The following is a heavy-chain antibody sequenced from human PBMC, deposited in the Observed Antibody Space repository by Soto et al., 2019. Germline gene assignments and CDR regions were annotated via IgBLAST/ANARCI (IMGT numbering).Heavy chain of an antibody. V-gene: IGHV3-30-3*01. CDR1: GFTFSSYA. CDR2: ISYDGSNK. D-gene: IGHD6-6*01. J-gene: IGHJ6*02. CDR3: ARSSDIAARPGMDV. Sequence: PGGSLRLSCAASGFTFSSYAMHWVRQAPGKGLEWVAVISYDGSNKYYADSVKGRFTISRDNSKNTLYLQMNSLRAEDTAVYYCARSSDIAARPGMDVWGQGTTVTVSS.